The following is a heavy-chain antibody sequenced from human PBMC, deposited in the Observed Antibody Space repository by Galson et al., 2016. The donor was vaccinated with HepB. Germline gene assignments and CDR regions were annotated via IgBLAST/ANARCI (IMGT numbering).Heavy chain of an antibody. CDR3: AGGSYDNSGYAIVIGY. J-gene: IGHJ4*02. Sequence: TLSLTCTVSGGSISSGAYYWTWVRQHPGKGLEWIGYISYSGTTYNNPSLKSRVTISVDTSKNQLSLKLSSVTAADTAVYYCAGGSYDNSGYAIVIGYWGQGTLVTVSS. CDR1: GGSISSGAYY. V-gene: IGHV4-31*03. CDR2: ISYSGTT. D-gene: IGHD3-22*01.